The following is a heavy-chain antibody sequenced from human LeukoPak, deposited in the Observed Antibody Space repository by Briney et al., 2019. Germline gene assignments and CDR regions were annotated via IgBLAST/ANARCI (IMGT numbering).Heavy chain of an antibody. CDR3: ARALPSSWYYFDY. CDR1: GFTFSSYW. D-gene: IGHD6-13*01. V-gene: IGHV3-7*02. J-gene: IGHJ4*02. Sequence: GGSLRLSCAASGFTFSSYWMTWVRQAPGKGLEWVANIKQDGSAKYYVDSVKGRFTISRDNAKNSLYLQMNSLRAEDTAVYYCARALPSSWYYFDYWGQGTLVTVSS. CDR2: IKQDGSAK.